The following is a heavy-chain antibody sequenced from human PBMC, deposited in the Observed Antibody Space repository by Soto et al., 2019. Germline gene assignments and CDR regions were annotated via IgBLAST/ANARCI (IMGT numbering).Heavy chain of an antibody. CDR3: AASYGSGYRAFDY. CDR1: GDTFSFYT. V-gene: IGHV1-69*02. CDR2: INPIVSMS. D-gene: IGHD3-10*01. Sequence: QVQLVQSGTEVKKPGSSVKVSCKASGDTFSFYTINWVRQAPRLGLEWVGRINPIVSMSNYAQKFQGRVSITADNSTSTAYMEMRSLRSDDTAMYFCAASYGSGYRAFDYWGQGALVIVSS. J-gene: IGHJ4*02.